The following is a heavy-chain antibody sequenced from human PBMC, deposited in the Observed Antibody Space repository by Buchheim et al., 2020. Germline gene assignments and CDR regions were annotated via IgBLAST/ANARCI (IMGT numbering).Heavy chain of an antibody. CDR1: GGSISSSSYY. J-gene: IGHJ5*02. D-gene: IGHD2-15*01. Sequence: QLQLQESGPGLVKPSETLSLTCTVSGGSISSSSYYWGWIRQPPGKGLEWIGSIYYSGSTYYNPSLKSRVTISVDTSKNQFSLKLSSVTAADTAVYYCARDPSYHEGIYNWFDPWGQGTL. CDR2: IYYSGST. CDR3: ARDPSYHEGIYNWFDP. V-gene: IGHV4-39*07.